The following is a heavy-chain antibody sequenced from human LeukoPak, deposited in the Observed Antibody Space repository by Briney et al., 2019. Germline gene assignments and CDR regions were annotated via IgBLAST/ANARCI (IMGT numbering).Heavy chain of an antibody. CDR2: INHSGST. V-gene: IGHV4-34*01. Sequence: SETLSLTCAVYGGSFSGYYWSWIRQPPGKGLEWIGEINHSGSTNYNPSLKSRVTISVDTSKNQFSLKLSSVTAADTAVYYCARDPRYGDYPFDYWGQGTLVTVSS. J-gene: IGHJ4*02. CDR3: ARDPRYGDYPFDY. CDR1: GGSFSGYY. D-gene: IGHD4-17*01.